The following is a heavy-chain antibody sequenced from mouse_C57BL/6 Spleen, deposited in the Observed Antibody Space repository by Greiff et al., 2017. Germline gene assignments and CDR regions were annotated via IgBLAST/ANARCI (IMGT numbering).Heavy chain of an antibody. Sequence: QVQLQQSGAELARPGASVKMSCKASGYTFTSYTMHWVKQRPGQGLEWIGYINPSSGYTKYNQKFKDKATLTADKSSSTAYMQLSSLTSEDSAVYYGARDTTAQALYYFDYWGQGTTLTVSS. CDR2: INPSSGYT. D-gene: IGHD3-2*02. J-gene: IGHJ2*01. CDR1: GYTFTSYT. CDR3: ARDTTAQALYYFDY. V-gene: IGHV1-4*01.